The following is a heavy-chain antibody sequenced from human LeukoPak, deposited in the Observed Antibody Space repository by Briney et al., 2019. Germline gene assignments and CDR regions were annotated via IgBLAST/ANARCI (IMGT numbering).Heavy chain of an antibody. CDR2: INPSGGST. Sequence: SVTVSFTASGYTFTTYYMHWVRQAPGQGLEWMGIINPSGGSTSYAQKFQGRVTMTMDTSTSTVYMELSSLRSEDRAVYYCARVPPYYDILTGYLPQGPLDYWGQGPLVTVSS. D-gene: IGHD3-9*01. V-gene: IGHV1-46*01. CDR1: GYTFTTYY. CDR3: ARVPPYYDILTGYLPQGPLDY. J-gene: IGHJ4*02.